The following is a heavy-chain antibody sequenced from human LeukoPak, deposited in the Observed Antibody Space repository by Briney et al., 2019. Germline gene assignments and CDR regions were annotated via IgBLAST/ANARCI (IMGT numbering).Heavy chain of an antibody. CDR1: GVSFSGYY. D-gene: IGHD6-19*01. CDR3: ARGGAVAKNWFDP. Sequence: SETLSLTCAVYGVSFSGYYWSWVRQPPGKGLEWVGEINHSGSTNYNPSLKSRVTISVDTSKNQFSLKLSSVTAADTAVYYCARGGAVAKNWFDPWGQGTLVTVSS. J-gene: IGHJ5*02. V-gene: IGHV4-34*01. CDR2: INHSGST.